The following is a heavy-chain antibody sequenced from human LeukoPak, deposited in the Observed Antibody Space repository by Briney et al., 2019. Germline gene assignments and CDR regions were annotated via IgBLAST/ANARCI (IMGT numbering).Heavy chain of an antibody. CDR3: ARGRGSIY. CDR1: GGSFSGYY. CDR2: INHSGST. V-gene: IGHV4-34*01. J-gene: IGHJ4*02. D-gene: IGHD3-10*01. Sequence: SGTLSLTCAVYGGSFSGYYWSWIRQPPGKGLEWIGEINHSGSTNYNPSLKSRVTISVDTSKNQFSLKLSSVTAADTAVYYCARGRGSIYWGQGTLVTVSS.